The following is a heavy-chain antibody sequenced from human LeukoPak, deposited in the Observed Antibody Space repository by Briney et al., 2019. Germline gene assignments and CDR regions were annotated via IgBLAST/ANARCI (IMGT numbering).Heavy chain of an antibody. CDR1: GGPFSGYY. V-gene: IGHV4-34*01. CDR2: INHSGSA. D-gene: IGHD3-22*01. J-gene: IGHJ4*02. Sequence: SETLSLTCAVYGGPFSGYYWSWIRQPPGKGLEWIGEINHSGSANYNPSLKSRVTISVDMSKNQFSLKLGSVTAADTAVYYCARARGDYYDSSGYYSAFDYWGQGTLVTVSS. CDR3: ARARGDYYDSSGYYSAFDY.